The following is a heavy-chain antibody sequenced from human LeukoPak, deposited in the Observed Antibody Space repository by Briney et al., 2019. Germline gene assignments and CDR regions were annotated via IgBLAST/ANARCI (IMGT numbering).Heavy chain of an antibody. CDR2: ITNNGVNT. D-gene: IGHD1-26*01. V-gene: IGHV3-64D*06. CDR3: VKDLGGSYTFDY. Sequence: GGSLRLSCSASGXTFSSDAMHWVRQAPGKGLEYVSTITNNGVNTYYADSVKGRFTISRDNSKNTLYLQMSSLRAEDTAVYYCVKDLGGSYTFDYWGQGTLVTVSS. CDR1: GXTFSSDA. J-gene: IGHJ4*02.